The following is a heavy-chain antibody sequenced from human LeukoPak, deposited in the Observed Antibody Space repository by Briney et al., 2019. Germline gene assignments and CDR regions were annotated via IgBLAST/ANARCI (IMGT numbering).Heavy chain of an antibody. CDR1: GFTFSSYW. D-gene: IGHD6-19*01. CDR2: INSDGSST. Sequence: GGSLRLSCAASGFTFSSYWMHWVRQAPGKGLVWVSRINSDGSSTSYADSVKGRFTISRDNAKKTLYLQMNSLRAEDTAVYYCAREGGIAVAPEYWGQGTLVTVSS. J-gene: IGHJ4*02. V-gene: IGHV3-74*01. CDR3: AREGGIAVAPEY.